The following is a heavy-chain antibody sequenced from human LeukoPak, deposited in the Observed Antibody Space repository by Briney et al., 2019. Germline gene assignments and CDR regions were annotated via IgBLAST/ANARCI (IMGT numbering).Heavy chain of an antibody. CDR2: IIPIFGTA. CDR1: GGTFSSYA. D-gene: IGHD5-18*01. J-gene: IGHJ6*03. V-gene: IGHV1-69*13. Sequence: SVKVSCKASGGTFSSYAISWVRQAPGQGLEWMGRIIPIFGTANYAQKFQGRVTITADESTSTAYMELSSLRSEDTAVYYCARTSSYGYRDYYYYMDVWGKGTTVTVSS. CDR3: ARTSSYGYRDYYYYMDV.